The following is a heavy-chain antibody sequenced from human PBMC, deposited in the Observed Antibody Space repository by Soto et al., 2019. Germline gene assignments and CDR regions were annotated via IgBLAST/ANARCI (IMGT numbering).Heavy chain of an antibody. Sequence: QVQLVQSGAEVKKPGASVKVSCKASGYSFSNYAIHWVRQAPGQGLEWMGWINVDNGNTKYSQKLHDRVTSTRDTSASSGYMEVSGLRSEDTAGYYCASPPDNYFDRPGRRADPYYYGMDVWGQGTTVTVSS. CDR1: GYSFSNYA. D-gene: IGHD3-9*01. J-gene: IGHJ6*02. CDR3: ASPPDNYFDRPGRRADPYYYGMDV. CDR2: INVDNGNT. V-gene: IGHV1-3*01.